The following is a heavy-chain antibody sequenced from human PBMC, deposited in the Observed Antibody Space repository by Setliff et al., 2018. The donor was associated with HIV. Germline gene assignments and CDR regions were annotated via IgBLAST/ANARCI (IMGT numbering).Heavy chain of an antibody. CDR2: ISYHERDT. Sequence: GGSLRLSCGASGFTFNNYGMHWVRRAPGKGLEWVASISYHERDTFYAGSVKGRFTISRDNSKNMLYLQMNSLTTEDTAVYYCAKPTTVVTSYYFDYWGQGTLVTVSS. CDR1: GFTFNNYG. CDR3: AKPTTVVTSYYFDY. V-gene: IGHV3-30*18. D-gene: IGHD4-17*01. J-gene: IGHJ4*02.